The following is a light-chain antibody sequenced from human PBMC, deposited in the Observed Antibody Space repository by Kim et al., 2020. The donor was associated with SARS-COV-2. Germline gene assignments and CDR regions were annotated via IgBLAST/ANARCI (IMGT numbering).Light chain of an antibody. Sequence: MARGKAVSIACGENNIGSKSVHWYQQKPGQAPVLVIYYDSDRPSGIPERFSGSNSGNTATLTISRVEAGDEADYYCQVWDSSSVFGGGTQLTVL. J-gene: IGLJ2*01. V-gene: IGLV3-21*04. CDR2: YDS. CDR1: NIGSKS. CDR3: QVWDSSSV.